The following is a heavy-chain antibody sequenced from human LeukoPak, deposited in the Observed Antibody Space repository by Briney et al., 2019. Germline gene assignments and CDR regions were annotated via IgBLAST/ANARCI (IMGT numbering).Heavy chain of an antibody. V-gene: IGHV3-74*01. Sequence: PGGPLRLSCAASGFTFSDYRMHWVRQAPGKGLVWVSRINTDMSSTIYTDSVKGRFTISRDNAKNTLYLQMNSLRAEDTAVYYCARVPPMATRVYGMDVWGQGTTVTVSS. J-gene: IGHJ6*02. CDR3: ARVPPMATRVYGMDV. CDR1: GFTFSDYR. D-gene: IGHD5-12*01. CDR2: INTDMSST.